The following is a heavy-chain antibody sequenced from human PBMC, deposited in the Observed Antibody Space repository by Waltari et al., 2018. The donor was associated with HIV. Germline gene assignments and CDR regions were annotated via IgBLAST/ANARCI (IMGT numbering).Heavy chain of an antibody. D-gene: IGHD6-13*01. Sequence: ARLVGSGGGVIQPGGSLRPACAASGFSSATSGFPWVRQAPGRGLEWLAFIPYGGTDEYYLAAVKARFTISRDNSKNTLFLQMSGLRTDDTAFYFCAKDLKARGIDPSLLDTWGQGTLVTVSS. V-gene: IGHV3-30*02. CDR2: IPYGGTDE. CDR1: GFSSATSG. CDR3: AKDLKARGIDPSLLDT. J-gene: IGHJ1*01.